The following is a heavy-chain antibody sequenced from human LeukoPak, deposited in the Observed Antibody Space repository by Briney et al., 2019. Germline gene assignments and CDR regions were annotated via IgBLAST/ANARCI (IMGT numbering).Heavy chain of an antibody. D-gene: IGHD4-17*01. CDR1: GYTFTSYD. CDR2: MNPNSGNT. CDR3: ARYRGYGDYGGYYMDV. V-gene: IGHV1-8*01. Sequence: ASVKVSCKASGYTFTSYDINWVRQATGQGLEWMGWMNPNSGNTGYAQKFQGRVTMTRNTSISTAYMELSSLRSEDTAVYYCARYRGYGDYGGYYMDVWGKGTTVTVSS. J-gene: IGHJ6*03.